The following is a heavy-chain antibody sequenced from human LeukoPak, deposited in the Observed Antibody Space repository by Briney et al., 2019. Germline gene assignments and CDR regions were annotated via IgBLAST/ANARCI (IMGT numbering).Heavy chain of an antibody. CDR3: ARDWRYGMDV. CDR1: GGTFISYA. CDR2: IIPIFGTA. V-gene: IGHV1-69*13. D-gene: IGHD3-3*01. J-gene: IGHJ6*02. Sequence: SVKVSCKASGGTFISYAISWVRQAPGQGLEWMGGIIPIFGTANYAQKFQGRVTITADESTSAAYMELSSLRSEDTAVYYCARDWRYGMDVWGQGTTVTVSS.